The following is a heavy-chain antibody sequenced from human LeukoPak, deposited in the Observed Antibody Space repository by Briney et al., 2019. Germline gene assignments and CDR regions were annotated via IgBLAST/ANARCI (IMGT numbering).Heavy chain of an antibody. J-gene: IGHJ3*02. Sequence: GGSLRLSCAASGFTFSSYAMSWVRQAPGKGLEWVSAISGSGGSTYYADSVKGRFTISRDNSKNTLYLQMNSLRAEDTAVYYCARHLKDCGGGCYSGAFDIWGQGTMVTVSS. D-gene: IGHD2-21*02. CDR2: ISGSGGST. CDR1: GFTFSSYA. CDR3: ARHLKDCGGGCYSGAFDI. V-gene: IGHV3-23*01.